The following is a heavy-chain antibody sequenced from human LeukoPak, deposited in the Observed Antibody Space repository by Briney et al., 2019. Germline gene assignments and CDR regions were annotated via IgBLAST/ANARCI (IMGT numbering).Heavy chain of an antibody. D-gene: IGHD3-22*01. CDR1: GGSISSGDYY. Sequence: NPSQTLSLNWTVSGGSISSGDYYWSWIRQPPGKGLEWIGTIYYSGSTYYNPSLKSRVSLSLDTSMNQFSLKVNSVTVADTAVYYCARFFYYDRSRPPYWGQGTLVAVSS. CDR3: ARFFYYDRSRPPY. V-gene: IGHV4-30-4*08. CDR2: IYYSGST. J-gene: IGHJ4*02.